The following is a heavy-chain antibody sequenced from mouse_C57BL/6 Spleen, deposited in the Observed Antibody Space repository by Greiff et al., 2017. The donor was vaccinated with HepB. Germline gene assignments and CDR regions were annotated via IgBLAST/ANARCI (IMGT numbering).Heavy chain of an antibody. CDR3: AREGSSLYYAMDY. CDR1: GYAFSSSW. J-gene: IGHJ4*01. Sequence: QVQLQQSGPELVKPGASVKISCKASGYAFSSSWMNWVKQRPGKGLEWIGRIYPGDGDTNYNGKFKGKATLTADKSSSTAYMQLSSLTSEDSAVYFCAREGSSLYYAMDYWGQGTSVTVSS. V-gene: IGHV1-82*01. CDR2: IYPGDGDT. D-gene: IGHD6-2*01.